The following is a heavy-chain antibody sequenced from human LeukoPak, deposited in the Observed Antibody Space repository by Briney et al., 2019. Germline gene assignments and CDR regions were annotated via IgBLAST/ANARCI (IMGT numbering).Heavy chain of an antibody. J-gene: IGHJ6*04. V-gene: IGHV3-48*04. CDR2: ISSSSSTI. CDR3: AELGITMIGGV. CDR1: GFTFSSFG. D-gene: IGHD3-10*02. Sequence: GGSLRLSCAASGFTFSSFGMNWVRQAPGKGLEWVSYISSSSSTIYYADSVKGRFTISRDNAKNSLYLQMNSLRAEDTAVYYCAELGITMIGGVWGKGTTVTISS.